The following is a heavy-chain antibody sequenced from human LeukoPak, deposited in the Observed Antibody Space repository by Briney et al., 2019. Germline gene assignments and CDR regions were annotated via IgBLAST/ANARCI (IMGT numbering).Heavy chain of an antibody. J-gene: IGHJ4*02. V-gene: IGHV3-11*01. D-gene: IGHD3-10*01. Sequence: PWGSLRLSCAASGLTFNDYYMTWIRQAPGKGLQWLAYISTSGSSTYYADSVKGRFTISRDNGKNSLFLQMNSLGPEDTAVYYCAASVSGMVPFDNWGQGTLVTVSS. CDR2: ISTSGSST. CDR1: GLTFNDYY. CDR3: AASVSGMVPFDN.